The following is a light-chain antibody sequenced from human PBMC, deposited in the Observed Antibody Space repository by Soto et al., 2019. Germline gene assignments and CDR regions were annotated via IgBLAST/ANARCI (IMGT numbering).Light chain of an antibody. CDR1: QTVSSTY. Sequence: IVLTQTPGTLSFSPGERATLSCRASQTVSSTYLAWYQHKPGQAPRLLIYGASSRATGIPDRFSGRGSGTDFTLTISRLEPEDFAVYYCQQYDNLPYIFGQGTKVDIK. CDR3: QQYDNLPYI. CDR2: GAS. J-gene: IGKJ2*01. V-gene: IGKV3-20*01.